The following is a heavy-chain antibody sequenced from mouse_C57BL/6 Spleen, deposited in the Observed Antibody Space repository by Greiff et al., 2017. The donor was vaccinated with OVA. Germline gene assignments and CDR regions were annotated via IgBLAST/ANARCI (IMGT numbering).Heavy chain of an antibody. CDR2: IHPNSGST. Sequence: QVQLKQPGAELVKPGASVKLSCKASGYTFTSYWMHWVKQRPGQGLEWIGMIHPNSGSTNYNEKFKSKATLTVDKSSSTAYMQLSSLTSEDSAVYYCASGVGNYYAMDYWGQGTSVTVSS. CDR1: GYTFTSYW. J-gene: IGHJ4*01. CDR3: ASGVGNYYAMDY. D-gene: IGHD2-1*01. V-gene: IGHV1-64*01.